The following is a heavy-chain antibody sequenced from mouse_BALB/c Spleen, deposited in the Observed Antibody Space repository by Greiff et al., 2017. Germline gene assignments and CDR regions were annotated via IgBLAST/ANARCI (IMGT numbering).Heavy chain of an antibody. Sequence: QVHVKQSGAELVRPGSSVKISCKASGYAFSSYWMNWVKQRPGQGLEWIGQIYPGDGDTNYNGKFKGKATLTADKSSSTAYMQLSSLTSEDSAVYFCAREDGNWYFDVWGAGTTVTVSS. CDR2: IYPGDGDT. J-gene: IGHJ1*01. CDR3: AREDGNWYFDV. V-gene: IGHV1-80*01. CDR1: GYAFSSYW. D-gene: IGHD2-1*01.